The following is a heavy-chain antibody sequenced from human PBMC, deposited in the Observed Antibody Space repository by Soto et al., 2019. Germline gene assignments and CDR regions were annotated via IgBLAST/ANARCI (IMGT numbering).Heavy chain of an antibody. V-gene: IGHV2-5*01. J-gene: IGHJ4*02. CDR2: IYWNDDK. D-gene: IGHD5-12*01. CDR1: GFSLSPSGVG. CDR3: ARRRGYNLNIPGFDY. Sequence: SGPTLVNPTQTLTLTCTFSGFSLSPSGVGVGWIRQPPGKAREWLALIYWNDDKKYSPSLKSRLGITKDTFRNQVVLTMTNVDPLDRATFYCARRRGYNLNIPGFDYWGQGALVTVSS.